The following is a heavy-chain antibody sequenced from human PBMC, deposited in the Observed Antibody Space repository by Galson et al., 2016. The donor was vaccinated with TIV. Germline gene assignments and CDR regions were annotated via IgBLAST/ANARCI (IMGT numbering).Heavy chain of an antibody. CDR3: ARTPYGDSFGWYFDL. D-gene: IGHD4-17*01. CDR2: IDWDDDK. J-gene: IGHJ2*01. CDR1: GFSLTTTGMC. Sequence: ALVKPTQTLTLTCTFSGFSLTTTGMCVSWIRQAPGKGLEWLARIDWDDDKYYSISLKGRLTVSRDTSKNQVVLTMTDMDPVDTATYYCARTPYGDSFGWYFDLWGRGTLVTVSS. V-gene: IGHV2-70*11.